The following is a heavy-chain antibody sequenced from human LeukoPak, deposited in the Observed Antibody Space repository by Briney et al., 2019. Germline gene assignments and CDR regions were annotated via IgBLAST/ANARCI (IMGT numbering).Heavy chain of an antibody. CDR1: GFTFSSYW. D-gene: IGHD6-6*01. Sequence: PGGSLRLSCAVSGFTFSSYWTSWVRQAPGKGLEWVANIKQEGSEKTYVDSVKGRFTISRDNAQNSLYLQMNSLRAEDTAVYYCARVYSSTSGKNAFDIWGQGTMVTVSS. V-gene: IGHV3-7*03. CDR3: ARVYSSTSGKNAFDI. CDR2: IKQEGSEK. J-gene: IGHJ3*02.